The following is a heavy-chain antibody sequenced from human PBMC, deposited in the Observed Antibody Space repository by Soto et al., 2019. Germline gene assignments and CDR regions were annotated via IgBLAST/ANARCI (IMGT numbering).Heavy chain of an antibody. D-gene: IGHD2-15*01. V-gene: IGHV3-30-3*01. CDR3: ARAGGLLLDY. CDR2: ISYDGSNK. CDR1: GFTFSSYA. Sequence: QVQLVESGGGVVQPGRSLRLSCAASGFTFSSYAKHWVRQAPGKGLEWVAVISYDGSNKYYADSVKGRFTISRDISKNTLYLQMNSLRPEDTAVYYCARAGGLLLDYWGQGTLVTVSS. J-gene: IGHJ4*02.